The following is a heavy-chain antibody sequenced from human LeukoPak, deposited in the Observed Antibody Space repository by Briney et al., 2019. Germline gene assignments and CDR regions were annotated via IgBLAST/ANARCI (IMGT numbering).Heavy chain of an antibody. V-gene: IGHV4-39*02. CDR1: GDSISTSNSY. J-gene: IGHJ4*02. Sequence: SETLSLTCTVSGDSISTSNSYWGWIRQPPGKGLEWIGSIYYSGNTYYNASLKSRVTISVDTSKNQFSLKLTSVTAADTAVYYCAKDSSDYWGQGTLVTVSS. CDR2: IYYSGNT. CDR3: AKDSSDY.